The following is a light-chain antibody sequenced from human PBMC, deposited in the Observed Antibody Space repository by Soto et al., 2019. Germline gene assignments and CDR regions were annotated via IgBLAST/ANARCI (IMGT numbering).Light chain of an antibody. CDR1: LTISNNF. CDR3: QQYYSSPLT. V-gene: IGKV3-20*01. CDR2: GAS. J-gene: IGKJ1*01. Sequence: EIVLTQSPGTLSLSPGEGATLSCRASLTISNNFIAWYQQRAGQAPRLVIYGASTRATDIPDRFSASGSGTDFTLTISRLEPEDFAVYFCQQYYSSPLTFGQGTKVEVK.